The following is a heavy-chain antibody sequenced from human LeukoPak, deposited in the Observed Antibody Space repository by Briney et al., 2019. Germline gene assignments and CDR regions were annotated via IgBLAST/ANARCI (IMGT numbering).Heavy chain of an antibody. CDR1: GGSISSCY. V-gene: IGHV4-4*07. D-gene: IGHD2-2*01. J-gene: IGHJ6*03. CDR3: ARGVVPPAMRYYHYMDV. Sequence: SETLSLTCTVSGGSISSCYWSWIRQPPGKGLEWIGRIYTSENTNYNPSLKSRVTMSVDTSKNQFSLRLSSETAADTAVYYCARGVVPPAMRYYHYMDVWGKGTTVTVSS. CDR2: IYTSENT.